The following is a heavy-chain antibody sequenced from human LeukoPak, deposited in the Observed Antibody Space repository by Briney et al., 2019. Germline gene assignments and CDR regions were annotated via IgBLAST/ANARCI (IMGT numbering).Heavy chain of an antibody. CDR2: IYYSGST. J-gene: IGHJ4*02. D-gene: IGHD6-19*01. CDR3: VRTEVSSGSEDY. V-gene: IGHV4-30-4*08. Sequence: SEXLSLTCTVSGGSIISSAYYWSWVRQPPGTGLEWIGYIYYSGSTYNNPSLKSRVTISLDKSKKQFSLKLSSVTAADTAVYYCVRTEVSSGSEDYWGQGTLVTVSS. CDR1: GGSIISSAYY.